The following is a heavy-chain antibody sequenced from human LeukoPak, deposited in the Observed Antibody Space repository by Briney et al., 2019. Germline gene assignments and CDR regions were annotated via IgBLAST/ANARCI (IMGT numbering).Heavy chain of an antibody. J-gene: IGHJ4*02. Sequence: SGTLSLTCAVSGGSISSSNWWSWVRQPPGKGLEWIGEIYHSGSTNYNPSLKSRVTISVDKSKNQFSLKLSSVTAAGTAVYYCARDREWELRYFDYWGQGTLVAVSS. D-gene: IGHD1-26*01. CDR1: GGSISSSNW. V-gene: IGHV4-4*02. CDR2: IYHSGST. CDR3: ARDREWELRYFDY.